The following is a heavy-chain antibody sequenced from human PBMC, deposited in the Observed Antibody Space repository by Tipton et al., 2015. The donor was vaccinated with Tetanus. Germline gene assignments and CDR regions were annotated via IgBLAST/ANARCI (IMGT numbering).Heavy chain of an antibody. CDR1: GGSISNYY. V-gene: IGHV4-59*01. CDR3: ARAQYLSEDAFNF. J-gene: IGHJ3*01. CDR2: IQYSGNT. D-gene: IGHD1-14*01. Sequence: TLSFTCTVSGGSISNYYWTWIRQSPGKGLEWIGYIQYSGNTNYNPSLRGRATMSLDTSKNQFSLRLSSVTAADTAVYYCARAQYLSEDAFNFWGQGTMVTVSS.